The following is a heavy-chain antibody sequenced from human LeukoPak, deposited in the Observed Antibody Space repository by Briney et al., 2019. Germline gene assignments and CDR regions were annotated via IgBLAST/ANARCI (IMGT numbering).Heavy chain of an antibody. CDR2: MWYDGSNE. CDR3: ARGPSHSGRFYFDS. CDR1: GFTFSSYA. D-gene: IGHD3-10*01. V-gene: IGHV3-33*08. J-gene: IGHJ4*02. Sequence: SGGSLRLSCAASGFTFSSYAMSWVRQAPGKGLEWVSLMWYDGSNEDHADSVKGRFTISRDNSKNTLYLQMNSLRAEDTAVYYCARGPSHSGRFYFDSWGQGTLVTVSS.